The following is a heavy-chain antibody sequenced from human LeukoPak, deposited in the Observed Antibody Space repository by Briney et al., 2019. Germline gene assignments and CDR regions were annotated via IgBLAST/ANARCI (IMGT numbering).Heavy chain of an antibody. V-gene: IGHV3-43*02. CDR2: INASGGAT. Sequence: GGSLRLSCAASGFTFSNYIMTWVRQAPGKGLFWVSTINASGGATYYADSVRGRFAISRDNSKHSLYLQMNSLRTEDTALYYCTKNGGYSDAFDIWGQGTMVTVSS. D-gene: IGHD3-10*01. CDR3: TKNGGYSDAFDI. J-gene: IGHJ3*02. CDR1: GFTFSNYI.